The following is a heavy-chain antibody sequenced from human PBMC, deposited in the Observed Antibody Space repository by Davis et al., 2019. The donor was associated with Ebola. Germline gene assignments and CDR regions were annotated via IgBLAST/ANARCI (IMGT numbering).Heavy chain of an antibody. Sequence: SETLSLTCSVSGGSVSSGTYYWGWIRQPPGKGLEWIGYVYYTGSTDYNPSLKSRVTISVDTSKNQFSLKLSSVTAADTAVYYCARGVIAVAGTGWFDPWGQGTLVTVSS. D-gene: IGHD6-19*01. J-gene: IGHJ5*02. CDR2: VYYTGST. V-gene: IGHV4-61*01. CDR3: ARGVIAVAGTGWFDP. CDR1: GGSVSSGTYY.